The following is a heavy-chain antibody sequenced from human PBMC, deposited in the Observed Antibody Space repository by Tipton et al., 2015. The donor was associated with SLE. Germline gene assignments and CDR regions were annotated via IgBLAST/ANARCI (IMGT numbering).Heavy chain of an antibody. V-gene: IGHV4-34*01. CDR2: INHTGGT. CDR3: VRERKYVVRFRELVAPDL. J-gene: IGHJ3*01. Sequence: TLSLTCAVYGGSLSDYYWSWIRQTPGEGLEWIGEINHTGGTNYNPSLESRVTMSVDTSKNQFSLKLSSVTAADTAMYYCVRERKYVVRFRELVAPDLWGQGTAITVSS. CDR1: GGSLSDYY. D-gene: IGHD1-26*01.